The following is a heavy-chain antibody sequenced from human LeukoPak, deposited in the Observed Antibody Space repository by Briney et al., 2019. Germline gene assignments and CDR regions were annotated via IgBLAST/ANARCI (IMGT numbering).Heavy chain of an antibody. CDR2: IRYDGSNK. J-gene: IGHJ4*02. Sequence: GGSLRLSCAASGFTFSSYGMHWVRQAPGKGLEWVAFIRYDGSNKYYADSVKGRFTISRDNSKNTLYLQMNSLRAEDTAVYYCAKDGGGGGLPYFDCPDYWGQGTLVTVSS. CDR3: AKDGGGGGLPYFDCPDY. V-gene: IGHV3-30*02. D-gene: IGHD3-9*01. CDR1: GFTFSSYG.